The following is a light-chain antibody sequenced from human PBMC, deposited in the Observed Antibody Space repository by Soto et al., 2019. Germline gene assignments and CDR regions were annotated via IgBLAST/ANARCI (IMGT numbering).Light chain of an antibody. CDR3: QQSYSIPRT. V-gene: IGKV1-39*01. CDR1: QTINTY. CDR2: AAF. Sequence: DIQMPQSPSSLSASVGDRVTITCRASQTINTYLNWYQQKLGKAPKLLIYAAFTLQSGVPSRFSGSGSGTDFTLTISSLQPEDVATYYCQQSYSIPRTFGQGTMLQIK. J-gene: IGKJ2*01.